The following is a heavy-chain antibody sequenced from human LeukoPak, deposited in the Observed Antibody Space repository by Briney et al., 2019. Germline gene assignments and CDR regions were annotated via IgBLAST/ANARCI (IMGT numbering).Heavy chain of an antibody. D-gene: IGHD2-2*01. V-gene: IGHV4-39*01. J-gene: IGHJ5*02. CDR3: ARHAQGYQLANWFDP. CDR2: IYYSGST. CDR1: GGSLSSSNYY. Sequence: PSETLSLTCTVSGGSLSSSNYYWGWIRQPPGKGLEWIGSIYYSGSTSYNPSLKSRVTISVDTSKNQFSLKLSSVTAADTAVYYCARHAQGYQLANWFDPWGQGTLVTVSS.